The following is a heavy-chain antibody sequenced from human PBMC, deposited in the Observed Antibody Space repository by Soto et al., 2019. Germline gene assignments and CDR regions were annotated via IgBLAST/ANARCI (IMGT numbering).Heavy chain of an antibody. CDR2: IYYSGST. D-gene: IGHD3-9*01. CDR1: GGSISSSSYY. CDR3: ASRPGRQYYDILTGYYPSWFDP. Sequence: SETLSLTCTVSGGSISSSSYYWGCIRQPPGKGLEWIGSIYYSGSTYYNPSLKSRVTISVDTSKNQFSLKLSSVTAADTAVYYCASRPGRQYYDILTGYYPSWFDPWGQGTLVTVSS. J-gene: IGHJ5*02. V-gene: IGHV4-39*01.